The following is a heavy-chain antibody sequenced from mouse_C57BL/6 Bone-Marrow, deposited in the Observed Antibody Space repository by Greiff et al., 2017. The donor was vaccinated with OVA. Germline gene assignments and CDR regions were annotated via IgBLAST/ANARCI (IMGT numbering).Heavy chain of an antibody. CDR2: INPSSGYT. Sequence: QVQLQQSGAELARPGASVKMSCKASGYTFTSYTMHWVKQRPGQGLEWIGYINPSSGYTKYNQQFKVKATLTADKSSSTAYMQLSSLTSEDSAVYYCAREGPFYDGNYGWFAYWGQGTLVTVSA. V-gene: IGHV1-4*01. CDR3: AREGPFYDGNYGWFAY. J-gene: IGHJ3*01. D-gene: IGHD2-1*01. CDR1: GYTFTSYT.